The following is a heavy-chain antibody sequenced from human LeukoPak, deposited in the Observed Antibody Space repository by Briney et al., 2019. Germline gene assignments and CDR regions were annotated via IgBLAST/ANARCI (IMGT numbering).Heavy chain of an antibody. CDR3: ARGGDFWSGYSRGYYMDV. D-gene: IGHD3-3*01. V-gene: IGHV3-23*01. Sequence: GGSLRLSCAASGFTFRSYAMSWVRQAPGKGLEWVSVISGSGDSTYYADSVKGRFTISRDNSKNTLYLQMNSLRVEDTAVYYCARGGDFWSGYSRGYYMDVWGKGTTVTVSS. CDR2: ISGSGDST. J-gene: IGHJ6*03. CDR1: GFTFRSYA.